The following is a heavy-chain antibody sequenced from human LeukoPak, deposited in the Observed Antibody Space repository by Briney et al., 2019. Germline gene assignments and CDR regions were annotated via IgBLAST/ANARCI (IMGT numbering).Heavy chain of an antibody. CDR1: GFTFSSYG. Sequence: GGSLRLSCAASGFTFSSYGMHWVRQAPGKGLEWVAVISYDGSNKYYADSVKGRFTISRDNSKNTLYLQINSLRAVDTAVYYCVKVHGAAAFDYWGQGTLVTVSS. CDR3: VKVHGAAAFDY. D-gene: IGHD2-15*01. CDR2: ISYDGSNK. V-gene: IGHV3-30*18. J-gene: IGHJ4*02.